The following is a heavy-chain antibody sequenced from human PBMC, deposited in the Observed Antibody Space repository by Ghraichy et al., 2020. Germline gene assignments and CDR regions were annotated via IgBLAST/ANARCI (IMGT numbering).Heavy chain of an antibody. CDR1: GFTFRSYD. CDR2: ISSSGSSI. J-gene: IGHJ6*02. Sequence: GGSLRLSCAASGFTFRSYDMNWVRQAPGKGLEWVSYISSSGSSIHYADSVKGRFTISRDNAKNSLYLQMNSLSDEDTAVYYCARAAYYYYGMDVWGQGTTVTVAS. V-gene: IGHV3-48*03. CDR3: ARAAYYYYGMDV.